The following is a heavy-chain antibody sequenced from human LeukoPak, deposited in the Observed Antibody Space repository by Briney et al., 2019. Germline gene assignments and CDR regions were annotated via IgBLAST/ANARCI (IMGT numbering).Heavy chain of an antibody. J-gene: IGHJ4*02. CDR3: ARGGSDTAMAHDY. CDR2: IKQDGSET. V-gene: IGHV3-7*01. Sequence: GGSLRLSCAASGFTFSSYWMSWVRQAPGKGLEWVANIKQDGSETYYVDSVKGRFTISRDDAKNTLYLQVNSLRAEDTAVYFCARGGSDTAMAHDYWGQGTLVTVSS. CDR1: GFTFSSYW. D-gene: IGHD5-18*01.